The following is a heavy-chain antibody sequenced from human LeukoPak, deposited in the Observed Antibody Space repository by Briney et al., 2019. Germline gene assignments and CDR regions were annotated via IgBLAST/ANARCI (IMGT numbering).Heavy chain of an antibody. CDR1: GFTSSSYS. Sequence: GGSLRLSCAASGFTSSSYSMNWVRQAPGKGLEWVSSISSSSSYIYYADSVKGRFTISRDNAKNSLYLQMNSLRAEDTAVYYCARLASMVPNYWGQGTLVTVSS. D-gene: IGHD3-10*01. J-gene: IGHJ4*02. CDR3: ARLASMVPNY. V-gene: IGHV3-21*01. CDR2: ISSSSSYI.